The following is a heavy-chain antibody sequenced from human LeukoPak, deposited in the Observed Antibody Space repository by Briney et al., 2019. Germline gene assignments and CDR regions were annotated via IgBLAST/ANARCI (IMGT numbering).Heavy chain of an antibody. CDR2: IYYSGST. Sequence: SETLSLTCTVSGGSISSSSYHWGWIRQPPGKGLEWIGSIYYSGSTYYNPSLKSRVTISVDTSKNQFSLKLSSVTAADTAVYYCARQGPRGATTFFDYWGQGTLVTVSS. CDR1: GGSISSSSYH. CDR3: ARQGPRGATTFFDY. V-gene: IGHV4-39*01. J-gene: IGHJ4*02. D-gene: IGHD1-26*01.